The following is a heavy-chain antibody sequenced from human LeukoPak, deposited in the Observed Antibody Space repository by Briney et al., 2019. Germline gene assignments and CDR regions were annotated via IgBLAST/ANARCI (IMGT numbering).Heavy chain of an antibody. CDR3: VRGITTLGGEFDY. D-gene: IGHD3-22*01. Sequence: ASVKVSCKASGYTFTSHDINWVRQATGQGPEWVGWMNPDSGNTGYAQKFQGRVTMTRNTSISTAYVELSSLRSEDTAVYYCVRGITTLGGEFDYWGQGTLVTVSS. V-gene: IGHV1-8*01. J-gene: IGHJ4*02. CDR1: GYTFTSHD. CDR2: MNPDSGNT.